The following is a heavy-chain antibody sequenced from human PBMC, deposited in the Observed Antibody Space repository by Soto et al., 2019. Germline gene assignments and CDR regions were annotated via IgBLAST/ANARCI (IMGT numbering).Heavy chain of an antibody. J-gene: IGHJ3*02. D-gene: IGHD3-10*01. Sequence: TLSLTCPVSGSSILSGGYYWSWIRQHPGKGLEWIGYIYYSGSTYYNPSLKSRVTISVDTSKNQFSLKLSSVTAADTAVYYCARVLLWFGELPYAFDIWGQGTMVT. CDR1: GSSILSGGYY. V-gene: IGHV4-31*03. CDR2: IYYSGST. CDR3: ARVLLWFGELPYAFDI.